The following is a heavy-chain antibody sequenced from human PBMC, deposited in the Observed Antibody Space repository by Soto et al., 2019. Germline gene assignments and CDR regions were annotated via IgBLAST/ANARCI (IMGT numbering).Heavy chain of an antibody. D-gene: IGHD3-10*01. CDR2: IIPIFGTA. Sequence: QVQLVQSGAEVKKPGSSVKVSCKASGGTFSSYAISWVRQAPGQGLEWMGGIIPIFGTANYAQKFQGRVTITADESTSTASMELSSLRSEDTAVYYCARSRRIRGVNPPDYWGQGTRVTVSS. CDR3: ARSRRIRGVNPPDY. J-gene: IGHJ4*02. V-gene: IGHV1-69*01. CDR1: GGTFSSYA.